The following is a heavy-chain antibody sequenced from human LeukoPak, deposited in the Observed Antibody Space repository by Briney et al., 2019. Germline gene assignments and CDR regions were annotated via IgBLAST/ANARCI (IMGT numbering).Heavy chain of an antibody. D-gene: IGHD1/OR15-1a*01. J-gene: IGHJ4*02. V-gene: IGHV1-18*01. CDR3: ARVGTGTRSFDY. CDR1: GYTFTTYD. Sequence: ASVNVSCTTSGYTFTTYDINWVRQAPGQGREWMGRISAYNGYTNYGQKLQGRVTMTTDTSTSTAYMELRSLRSDDTAVYYCARVGTGTRSFDYWGQGTLVTVSS. CDR2: ISAYNGYT.